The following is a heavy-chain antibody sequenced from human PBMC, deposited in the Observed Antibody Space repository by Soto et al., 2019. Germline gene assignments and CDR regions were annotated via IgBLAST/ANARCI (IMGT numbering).Heavy chain of an antibody. V-gene: IGHV3-23*01. Sequence: QPGGSLRLSCAASGFTFSSYAMSWVRQAPGKGLEWVSAISGSGGSTYYADSVKGRFTISRDNSKNTLYLQMNSLRAEDTAVYYCAKGRYIVLMVYAMTPPYYFDYWGQGTLVTVSS. CDR3: AKGRYIVLMVYAMTPPYYFDY. D-gene: IGHD2-8*01. CDR2: ISGSGGST. J-gene: IGHJ4*02. CDR1: GFTFSSYA.